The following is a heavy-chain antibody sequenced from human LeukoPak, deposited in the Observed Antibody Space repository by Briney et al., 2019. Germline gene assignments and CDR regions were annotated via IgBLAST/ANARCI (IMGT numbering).Heavy chain of an antibody. J-gene: IGHJ6*02. Sequence: SVTVSCKASGGTFSSYAISWVRQAPGQGLEWMGRIIPILGIANYAQKFQGRVTITADKSTSTAYMELSSLRSEDTAVYYCARGTGTSEYYYYGMDVWGQGTTVTVSS. CDR1: GGTFSSYA. D-gene: IGHD1-1*01. CDR3: ARGTGTSEYYYYGMDV. CDR2: IIPILGIA. V-gene: IGHV1-69*10.